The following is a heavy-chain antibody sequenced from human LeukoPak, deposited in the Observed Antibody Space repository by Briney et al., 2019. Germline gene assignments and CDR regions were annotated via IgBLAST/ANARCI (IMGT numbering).Heavy chain of an antibody. CDR2: ISSSSSYI. CDR3: AREYGQQLVFDY. CDR1: GFTFSSYS. Sequence: GGSLRLSCAASGFTFSSYSMNWVRQAPGKGLEWVSSISSSSSYIYYADSVNGRFTISRDNAKNSLYLQMDSLRAEDTAVYYCAREYGQQLVFDYWGQGTLVTVPS. D-gene: IGHD6-13*01. V-gene: IGHV3-21*01. J-gene: IGHJ4*02.